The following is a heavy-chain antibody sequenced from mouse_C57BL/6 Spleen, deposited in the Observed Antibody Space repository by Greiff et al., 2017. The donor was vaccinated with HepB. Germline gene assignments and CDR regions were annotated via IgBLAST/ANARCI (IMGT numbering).Heavy chain of an antibody. CDR2: IWSGGST. J-gene: IGHJ4*01. CDR3: ARKVYGSSLYYYAMDY. V-gene: IGHV2-2*01. CDR1: GFSLTSYG. Sequence: QVHVKQSGPGLVQPSQSLSITCTVSGFSLTSYGVHWVRQSPGKGLEWLGVIWSGGSTDYNAAFISRLSISKDNSKSQVFFKMNSLQADDTAIYYCARKVYGSSLYYYAMDYWGQGTSVTVSS. D-gene: IGHD1-1*01.